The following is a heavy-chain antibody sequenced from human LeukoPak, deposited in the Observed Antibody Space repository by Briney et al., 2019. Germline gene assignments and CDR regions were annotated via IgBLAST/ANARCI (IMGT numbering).Heavy chain of an antibody. V-gene: IGHV4-34*01. CDR2: INHSGTT. CDR1: GGSFSAYY. D-gene: IGHD5-18*01. CDR3: ARVDTSMSAFDP. J-gene: IGHJ5*02. Sequence: PSETLSLTCAVYGGSFSAYYWSWIRQPPGKGLDWIGQINHSGTTNYNPSLKSRVTISVDTSRNQFSLRLSSVTAADTAVYYCARVDTSMSAFDPWGQGSLVTVSS.